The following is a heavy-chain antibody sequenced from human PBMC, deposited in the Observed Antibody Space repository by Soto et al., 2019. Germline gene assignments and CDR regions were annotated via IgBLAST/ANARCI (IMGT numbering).Heavy chain of an antibody. CDR2: IYYSGST. D-gene: IGHD6-19*01. Sequence: SETLSLTCTVSGGSISSSSYYWGWIRQPPGKGLEWIGSIYYSGSTYYNPSLKSRVTISVDTSKNQFSLKLSSVTAADTAVYYCARHVSGQWLVHFDYWGQGTLVTVSS. J-gene: IGHJ4*02. V-gene: IGHV4-39*01. CDR1: GGSISSSSYY. CDR3: ARHVSGQWLVHFDY.